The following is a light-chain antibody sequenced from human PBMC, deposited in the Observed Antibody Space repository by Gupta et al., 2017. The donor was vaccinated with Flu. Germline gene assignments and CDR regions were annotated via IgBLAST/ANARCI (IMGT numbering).Light chain of an antibody. Sequence: EIVMTQSPATLSVSPGERATLSCRAHQSVSRDLAWYQQKPGQAPRLLIYGESTRDTGIPARFSGSGCGTEFTLKISSVQSEDFAVYYCQQYNNWPLYTFGQGTKLEIK. CDR2: GES. J-gene: IGKJ2*01. CDR1: QSVSRD. V-gene: IGKV3-15*01. CDR3: QQYNNWPLYT.